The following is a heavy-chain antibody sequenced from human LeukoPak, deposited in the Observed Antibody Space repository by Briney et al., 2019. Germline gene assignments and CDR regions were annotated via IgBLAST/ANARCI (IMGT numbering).Heavy chain of an antibody. J-gene: IGHJ4*02. CDR1: GGSVSSSSYY. CDR3: ASPLPVAGTGGDFDY. D-gene: IGHD6-19*01. CDR2: VYYSGST. Sequence: PSETLSLTCTVSGGSVSSSSYYWAWIRQPPGKGLEWIGSVYYSGSTYYNPSLKSRVTISVDTSKNQFSLKLTSVSAADTAVYYCASPLPVAGTGGDFDYWGQGTLVTVSS. V-gene: IGHV4-39*01.